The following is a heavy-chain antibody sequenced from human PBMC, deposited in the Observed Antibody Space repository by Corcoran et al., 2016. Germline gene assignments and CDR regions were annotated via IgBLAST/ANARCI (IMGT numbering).Heavy chain of an antibody. Sequence: EVQLEQSGAEVKKPGESLKISCKVSGYSFTTSWIGWVRQMPGKGLEWMGIIFPSDSDTKYSPSFQGQVTISADKSISTVYLQWRSLRASDTAMYYCARVGYSAYGLRYWGQGTLVTVSS. J-gene: IGHJ4*02. CDR1: GYSFTTSW. D-gene: IGHD5-12*01. CDR3: ARVGYSAYGLRY. V-gene: IGHV5-51*01. CDR2: IFPSDSDT.